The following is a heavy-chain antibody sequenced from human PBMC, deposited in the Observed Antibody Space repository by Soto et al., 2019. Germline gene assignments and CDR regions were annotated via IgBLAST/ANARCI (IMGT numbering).Heavy chain of an antibody. CDR1: GGSISSGGYS. CDR2: IYHSGST. V-gene: IGHV4-30-2*01. J-gene: IGHJ4*02. CDR3: ARGGYCSGGSCELYFDY. D-gene: IGHD2-15*01. Sequence: QLQLQESGSGLVKPSQTLSLTCAVSGGSISSGGYSWSWIRQPPGKGLAWIGYIYHSGSTYYNPSLKSRVTISVDRSKNQFSLKLSSVTAADTAVYYCARGGYCSGGSCELYFDYWGQGTLVTVSS.